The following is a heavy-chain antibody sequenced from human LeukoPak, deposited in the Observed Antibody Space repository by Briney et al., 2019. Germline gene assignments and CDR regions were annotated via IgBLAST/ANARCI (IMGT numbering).Heavy chain of an antibody. V-gene: IGHV1-69*05. CDR2: IIPIFGTA. CDR1: GGTFSSYA. CDR3: ARVAGATGNIGDYRHFDY. D-gene: IGHD4-17*01. J-gene: IGHJ4*02. Sequence: SVKVSCKASGGTFSSYAISWVRQAPGQGLEWMGGIIPIFGTANYAQEFQGRVTITTDESTSTAYMELSSLRSEDTAVYYCARVAGATGNIGDYRHFDYWGQGTLVTVSS.